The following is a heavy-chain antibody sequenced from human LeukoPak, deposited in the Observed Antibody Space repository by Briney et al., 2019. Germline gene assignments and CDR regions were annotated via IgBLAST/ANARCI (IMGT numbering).Heavy chain of an antibody. J-gene: IGHJ4*02. Sequence: GGSLRLSCAASGFTFSSYAMHWVRQAPGKGLEWVANIKQDGSEKYYVDSVKGRFTISRDNAKNSLYLQMNSLRAEDTAVYYCARDLEQQLAYFDYWGQGTLVTVSS. CDR1: GFTFSSYA. V-gene: IGHV3-7*01. CDR2: IKQDGSEK. D-gene: IGHD6-13*01. CDR3: ARDLEQQLAYFDY.